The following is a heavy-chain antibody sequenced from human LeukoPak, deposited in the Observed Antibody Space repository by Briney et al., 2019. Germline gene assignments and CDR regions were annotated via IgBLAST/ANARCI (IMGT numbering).Heavy chain of an antibody. V-gene: IGHV1-24*01. CDR2: LDPGAGEI. CDR3: AAGGIYSLLDY. J-gene: IGHJ4*02. Sequence: GASVTVSCKVSGDTLSELTMHWVRQAPGKGLEWMGGLDPGAGEILYAQQFQGRVTMTEDTSTDTAYMELTSLRSEDSGVYFCAAGGIYSLLDYWGQGTLVTVSS. D-gene: IGHD3-10*01. CDR1: GDTLSELT.